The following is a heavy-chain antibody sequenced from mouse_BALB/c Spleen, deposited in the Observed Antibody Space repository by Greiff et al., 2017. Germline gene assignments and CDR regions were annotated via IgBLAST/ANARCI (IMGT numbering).Heavy chain of an antibody. Sequence: EVKLMESGGGLVKPGGSLKLSCAASGFAFSSYDMSWVRQTPEKRLEWVAYISNGGGSTYYPDTVKGRFTISRDNAKNTLYLQMSSLKSEDTAMYYCARRPLGGWFAYWGQGTLVTVSA. CDR3: ARRPLGGWFAY. CDR1: GFAFSSYD. J-gene: IGHJ3*01. CDR2: ISNGGGST. V-gene: IGHV5-12-1*01. D-gene: IGHD6-1*01.